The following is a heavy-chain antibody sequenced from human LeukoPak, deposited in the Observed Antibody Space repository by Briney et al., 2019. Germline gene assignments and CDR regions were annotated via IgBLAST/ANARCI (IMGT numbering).Heavy chain of an antibody. D-gene: IGHD3-10*01. V-gene: IGHV1-46*01. CDR3: ARGPMVRGVTTPPAY. J-gene: IGHJ4*02. CDR2: INPSGGST. CDR1: GYTFTSFY. Sequence: GASVKVSCKASGYTFTSFYIHWVRQAPGQGLEWMGIINPSGGSTSYAQKFQGRVTMTRDTSTSTVYMELSSLRSEDTAVYHCARGPMVRGVTTPPAYWGQGTLVTVSS.